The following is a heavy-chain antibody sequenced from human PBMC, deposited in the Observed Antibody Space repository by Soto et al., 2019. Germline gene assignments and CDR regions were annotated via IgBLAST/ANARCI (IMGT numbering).Heavy chain of an antibody. CDR3: AKDRDGFSSSWYHGHYYFMDV. V-gene: IGHV3-23*01. CDR2: ISGSGGST. J-gene: IGHJ6*03. D-gene: IGHD6-13*01. CDR1: ELTFSSYA. Sequence: GGSLRLSCAASELTFSSYAMSWVGRAPGKGLEWGSAISGSGGSTYNADSVKGRFTISRDNSKNTLYLQMNSLSAEDTAVYSCAKDRDGFSSSWYHGHYYFMDVWGKGTTVTVSS.